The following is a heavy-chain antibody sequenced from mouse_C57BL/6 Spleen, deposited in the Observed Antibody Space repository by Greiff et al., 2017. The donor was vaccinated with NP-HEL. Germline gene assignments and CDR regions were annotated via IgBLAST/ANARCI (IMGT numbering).Heavy chain of an antibody. J-gene: IGHJ3*01. CDR3: ARPAYGSSPFAY. Sequence: QVQLQQSGPELVKPGASVKISCKASGYSFTSYYIPWVKQRPGQGLEWIGWIYPGGGNTKYNEKFKGKATLTADTTSSTAYMQLSSLTSEDSAVYYCARPAYGSSPFAYWGQGTLVTVSA. D-gene: IGHD1-1*01. V-gene: IGHV1-66*01. CDR1: GYSFTSYY. CDR2: IYPGGGNT.